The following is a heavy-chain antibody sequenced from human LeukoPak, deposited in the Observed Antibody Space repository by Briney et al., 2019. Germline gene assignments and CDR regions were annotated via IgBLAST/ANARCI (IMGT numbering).Heavy chain of an antibody. CDR1: GFTFSSYA. Sequence: GRSLRLSCAASGFTFSSYAMHWVRQAPGKGLEWVAVISYDGSNKYYADSVKGRFTISRDNSKNTLYLQMNSLRAEDTAVYYCASRQYSRGAFDIWGQGTMVTVSS. D-gene: IGHD6-6*01. J-gene: IGHJ3*02. CDR3: ASRQYSRGAFDI. V-gene: IGHV3-30-3*01. CDR2: ISYDGSNK.